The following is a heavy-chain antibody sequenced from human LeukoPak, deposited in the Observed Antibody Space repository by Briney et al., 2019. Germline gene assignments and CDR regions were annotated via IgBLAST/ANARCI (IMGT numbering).Heavy chain of an antibody. CDR1: GYSISSGYY. CDR2: IYHSGST. V-gene: IGHV4-38-2*02. J-gene: IGHJ4*02. CDR3: ARGKSGSYDY. Sequence: SETLSLTCTVSGYSISSGYYWGWIRQPPGKGLEWIGSIYHSGSTYYNLSLKSRVTISVDTSKNQFSLKLSSVTAADTAVYYCARGKSGSYDYWGQGTLVTVSS. D-gene: IGHD1-26*01.